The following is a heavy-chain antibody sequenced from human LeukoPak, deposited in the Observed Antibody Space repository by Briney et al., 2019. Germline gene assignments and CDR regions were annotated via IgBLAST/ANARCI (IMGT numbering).Heavy chain of an antibody. V-gene: IGHV3-53*01. CDR2: IYSGGST. CDR1: GFTVSSNY. J-gene: IGHJ6*03. CDR3: ARDLLSTICSSTSCYTGDYYYMDV. D-gene: IGHD2-2*02. Sequence: PGGSLRLSCAASGFTVSSNYMSWVRQAPGKGLEWVSVIYSGGSTYYADSVKGRFTISRDNSKNTLYLQMNSLRAEDTAVYYCARDLLSTICSSTSCYTGDYYYMDVWGKGTTVTVSS.